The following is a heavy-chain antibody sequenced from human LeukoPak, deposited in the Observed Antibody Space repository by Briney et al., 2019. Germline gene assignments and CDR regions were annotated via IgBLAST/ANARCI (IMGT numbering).Heavy chain of an antibody. J-gene: IGHJ4*02. Sequence: SETLSLTCTVSGGSISSGSYYWSWIRQPAGKGLEWIGSIYYSGSTYYNPSLKSRVTISVDTSKNQFSLKLSSVTAADTAVYYCARTKTDGYNYGADYWGQGTLVTVSS. CDR2: IYYSGST. CDR3: ARTKTDGYNYGADY. CDR1: GGSISSGSYY. V-gene: IGHV4-39*01. D-gene: IGHD5-24*01.